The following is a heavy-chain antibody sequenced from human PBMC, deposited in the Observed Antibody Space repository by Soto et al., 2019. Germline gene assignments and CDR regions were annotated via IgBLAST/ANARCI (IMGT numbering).Heavy chain of an antibody. CDR1: VFTFSSYS. J-gene: IGHJ4*02. Sequence: LRLSCAASVFTFSSYSMNWVRQAPGKGLEWVSSISSSSSYIYYADSVKGRFTISRDNAKNSLYLQMNSLRAEDTAVYYCARDHQTYCGGDCPIDYWGQGTLVTVSS. D-gene: IGHD2-21*02. V-gene: IGHV3-21*01. CDR3: ARDHQTYCGGDCPIDY. CDR2: ISSSSSYI.